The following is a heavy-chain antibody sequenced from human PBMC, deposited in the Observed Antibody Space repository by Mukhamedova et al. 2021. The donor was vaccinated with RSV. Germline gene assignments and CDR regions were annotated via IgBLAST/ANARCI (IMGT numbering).Heavy chain of an antibody. Sequence: GLEWMGIINPSGGSTSYAQKFQGRVTMTRDTSTSTVYMELSSLRSEDTAVSYCARTLLWFGELKYYGMDVWGQGTTVTVSS. CDR2: INPSGGST. D-gene: IGHD3-10*01. V-gene: IGHV1-46*01. CDR3: ARTLLWFGELKYYGMDV. J-gene: IGHJ6*02.